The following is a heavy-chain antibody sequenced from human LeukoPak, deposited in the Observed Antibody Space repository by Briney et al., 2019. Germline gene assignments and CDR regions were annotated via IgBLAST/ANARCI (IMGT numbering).Heavy chain of an antibody. D-gene: IGHD5-12*01. CDR2: INEGGSEK. J-gene: IGHJ4*02. CDR1: GFTFSNYW. V-gene: IGHV3-7*04. CDR3: ARYDGYDLRY. Sequence: GGSLRLSCAASGFTFSNYWMSRVRQAPGKGLEWVAKINEGGSEKHYVDSVKGRFTISRDNAKNSLYLEMNGLRDEDTAVYYCARYDGYDLRYWGQGTLVTVSS.